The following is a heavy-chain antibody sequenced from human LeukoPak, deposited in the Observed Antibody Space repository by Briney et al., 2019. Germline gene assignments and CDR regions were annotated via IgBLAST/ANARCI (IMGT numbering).Heavy chain of an antibody. CDR3: AREWRGDSGEMELDY. V-gene: IGHV4-59*12. D-gene: IGHD2-21*02. CDR1: GGSISSYY. Sequence: SETLSLTCTVSGGSISSYYWSWIRQPPGKGLEWIGYIYYGGSTNYNPSLKSRVTISVDTSKNQFSLKLSSVTAADTAVYYCAREWRGDSGEMELDYWGQGTLVTVSS. CDR2: IYYGGST. J-gene: IGHJ4*02.